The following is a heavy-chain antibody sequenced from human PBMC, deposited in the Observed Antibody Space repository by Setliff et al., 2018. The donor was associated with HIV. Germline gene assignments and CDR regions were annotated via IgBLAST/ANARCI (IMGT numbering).Heavy chain of an antibody. V-gene: IGHV4-4*02. CDR3: ARDYYDDSYYRPGIYYYYYMDV. J-gene: IGHJ6*03. Sequence: SETLSLTCAVSGGSIRTGDWWSWVRQSPGKGLEWIGEISHSGSTNYNPSLRSRITISVDTSSNQYSLKLSSVTAADTAVYYCARDYYDDSYYRPGIYYYYYMDVWGKGTTVTSP. CDR1: GGSIRTGDW. CDR2: ISHSGST. D-gene: IGHD3-22*01.